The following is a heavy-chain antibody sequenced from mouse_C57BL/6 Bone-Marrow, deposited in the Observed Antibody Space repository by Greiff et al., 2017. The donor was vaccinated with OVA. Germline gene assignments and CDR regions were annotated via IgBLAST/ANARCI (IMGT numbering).Heavy chain of an antibody. CDR2: INPNNGGT. D-gene: IGHD1-1*01. Sequence: VQLQQSGPELVKPGASVKISCKASGYTFTDYYMNWVKQSHGKSLEWIGDINPNNGGTSYNQKFKGKATLTVDKSSSTAYMELRSLTSEDSAVYYCGITTVVANYAMDYWGQGTSVTVSS. CDR1: GYTFTDYY. CDR3: GITTVVANYAMDY. V-gene: IGHV1-26*01. J-gene: IGHJ4*01.